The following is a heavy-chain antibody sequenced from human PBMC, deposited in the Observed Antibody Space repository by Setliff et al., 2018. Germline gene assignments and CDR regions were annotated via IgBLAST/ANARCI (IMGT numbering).Heavy chain of an antibody. Sequence: GVSLRLSCAASRFIFSSAWMSWVRQAPGKGLEWVSLISSSSSYIYYADSVEGRFTISRDNAKNSLYLQMNGLRAEDTAVYYCARAWKHSAYYYYYYMDVWGKGTTVTVSS. D-gene: IGHD1-1*01. CDR3: ARAWKHSAYYYYYYMDV. CDR1: RFIFSSAW. CDR2: ISSSSSYI. J-gene: IGHJ6*03. V-gene: IGHV3-21*01.